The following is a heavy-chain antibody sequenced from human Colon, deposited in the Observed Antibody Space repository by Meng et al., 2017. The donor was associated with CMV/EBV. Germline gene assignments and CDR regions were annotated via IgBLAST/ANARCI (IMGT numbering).Heavy chain of an antibody. V-gene: IGHV3-30*02. D-gene: IGHD1-1*01. J-gene: IGHJ4*02. CDR3: AKEGVEIEPFFDF. CDR1: GFPISSFG. Sequence: GGSLRLSCVASGFPISSFGMHWVRQAPGRGLEWMAYIRHDGNTQYYADSLKGRFTVSRDNSKNTVYLQMDSLRVDDTAVYYCAKEGVEIEPFFDFWGQGTLVTVPS. CDR2: IRHDGNTQ.